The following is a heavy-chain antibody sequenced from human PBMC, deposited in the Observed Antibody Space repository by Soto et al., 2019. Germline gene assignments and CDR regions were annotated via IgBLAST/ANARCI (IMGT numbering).Heavy chain of an antibody. V-gene: IGHV3-30-3*01. J-gene: IGHJ4*02. CDR2: ISSDGNII. CDR3: VRENHGFSVGSFDY. CDR1: GFIFTGHA. D-gene: IGHD3-3*01. Sequence: QVQLVESGGGVVQPGRSLRLSCAASGFIFTGHAMHWVRQAPGKGLEWLAVISSDGNIIFYGDSVKGRFTISRDNSKNTLYLQMSSLRTEDTAVYYCVRENHGFSVGSFDYWGQGTLAIVSS.